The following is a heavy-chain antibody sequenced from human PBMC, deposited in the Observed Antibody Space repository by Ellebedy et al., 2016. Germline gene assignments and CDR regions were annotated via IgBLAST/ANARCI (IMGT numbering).Heavy chain of an antibody. D-gene: IGHD3-9*01. Sequence: ASVKVSCXASGYTFTSYAMHWVRQAPGQALEWMGWVSAYNGHTNYAEILQGRISMTADTSTSTAYMDLRSLTSDDTAVYYCGRDYDNYIDSWGQGTLVTVSS. V-gene: IGHV1-18*01. CDR2: VSAYNGHT. J-gene: IGHJ1*01. CDR3: GRDYDNYIDS. CDR1: GYTFTSYA.